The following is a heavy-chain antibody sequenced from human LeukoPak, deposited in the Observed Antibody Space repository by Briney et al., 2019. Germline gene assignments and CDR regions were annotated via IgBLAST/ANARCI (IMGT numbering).Heavy chain of an antibody. CDR1: GYTFTSYG. D-gene: IGHD3-10*01. CDR2: ISAYNGNT. CDR3: ARGDYYGLGTYYKKTVDY. J-gene: IGHJ4*02. V-gene: IGHV1-18*03. Sequence: ASVKVSCKASGYTFTSYGINWVRQAPGQGLEWMGWISAYNGNTNYAQKLQGRVTMTTDTSTSTAYMELRSLRSDDMAVYYCARGDYYGLGTYYKKTVDYWGQGTLVTVSS.